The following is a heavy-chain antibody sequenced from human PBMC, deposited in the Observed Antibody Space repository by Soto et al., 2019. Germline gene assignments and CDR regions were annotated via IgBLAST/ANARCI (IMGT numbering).Heavy chain of an antibody. CDR3: ARASPEYSSSWYQVDY. Sequence: ASVKVSCKASGYTFTSYGISWVRQAPGQGLEWMGWISAYNGNTNYAQKLQGRVTMTTDTSTSTAYMELRSLRSDDTAVYYCARASPEYSSSWYQVDYWDQGTLVTVS. D-gene: IGHD6-13*01. CDR1: GYTFTSYG. J-gene: IGHJ4*02. V-gene: IGHV1-18*01. CDR2: ISAYNGNT.